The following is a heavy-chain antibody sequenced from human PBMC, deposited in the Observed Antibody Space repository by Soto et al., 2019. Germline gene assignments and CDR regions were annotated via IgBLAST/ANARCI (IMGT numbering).Heavy chain of an antibody. CDR3: ASGEGDDFWSGHRPYYYYGMDV. D-gene: IGHD3-3*01. V-gene: IGHV1-69*06. CDR1: GGTFSSYA. J-gene: IGHJ6*02. CDR2: IIPIFGTA. Sequence: RASVKVSCKASGGTFSSYAISWVRQARGQGLEWMGGIIPIFGTANYAQKFQGRVTITADKSTSTAYMELSSLRSEDTAVYYCASGEGDDFWSGHRPYYYYGMDVWGQGTTVTVS.